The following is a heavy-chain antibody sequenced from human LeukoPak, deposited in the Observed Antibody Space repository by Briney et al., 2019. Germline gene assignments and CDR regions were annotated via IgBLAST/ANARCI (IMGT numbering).Heavy chain of an antibody. V-gene: IGHV4-39*01. Sequence: SETLSLTCTVSGGFISSSSYYWGWIRQPPGKGLEWIGNIFYSGTTYYNPSLKSRVTISVDTSKNQFYLKMRSVTAADAAVYYCARVLRGATYYFDYWGQGTLVTVSS. CDR1: GGFISSSSYY. CDR2: IFYSGTT. CDR3: ARVLRGATYYFDY. D-gene: IGHD4/OR15-4a*01. J-gene: IGHJ4*02.